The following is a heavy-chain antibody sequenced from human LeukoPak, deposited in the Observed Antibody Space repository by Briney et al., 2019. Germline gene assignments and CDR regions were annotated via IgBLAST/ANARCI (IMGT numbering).Heavy chain of an antibody. CDR3: AKDLSPLVWFVSGSDAFDI. Sequence: PGGSLRLSCAASRFTFSTYGMYWVRQAPGKGLEWVAGISYDGSNKYYADSVKGRFTISRDNSKNTLYLQMNSLRVEDTAVYYCAKDLSPLVWFVSGSDAFDIWGQGTMVTVSS. CDR2: ISYDGSNK. CDR1: RFTFSTYG. J-gene: IGHJ3*02. V-gene: IGHV3-30*18. D-gene: IGHD3-10*01.